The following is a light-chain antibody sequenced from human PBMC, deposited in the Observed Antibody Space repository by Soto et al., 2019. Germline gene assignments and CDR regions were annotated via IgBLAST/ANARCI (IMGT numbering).Light chain of an antibody. J-gene: IGLJ2*01. CDR2: EGS. Sequence: QSALTQPASVSGSPGQSITISCTGTSSDVGSYNLVSWYQRHPGKAPKLLIYEGSKRPSGVSNRLSGSKSGNTASLTISGLQAEDEADYFCCSYAGTATFVAFGGGTQLTVL. CDR1: SSDVGSYNL. V-gene: IGLV2-23*01. CDR3: CSYAGTATFVA.